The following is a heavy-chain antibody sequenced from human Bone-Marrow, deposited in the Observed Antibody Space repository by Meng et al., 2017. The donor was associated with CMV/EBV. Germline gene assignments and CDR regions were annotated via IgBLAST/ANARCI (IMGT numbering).Heavy chain of an antibody. CDR1: GFTFSSYA. J-gene: IGHJ4*02. CDR2: ISGSGGST. CDR3: AKHIGDD. D-gene: IGHD2-21*01. V-gene: IGHV3-23*01. Sequence: GESLKISCAASGFTFSSYAMNWVRQAPGKGLEWVSSISGSGGSTYYADSVKGRFTISRDNSKNTLYLQMNSLRAEDTAVYYCAKHIGDDWGQGTLVTVSS.